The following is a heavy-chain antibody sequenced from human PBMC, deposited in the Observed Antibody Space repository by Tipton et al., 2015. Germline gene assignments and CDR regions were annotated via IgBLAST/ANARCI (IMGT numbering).Heavy chain of an antibody. D-gene: IGHD5-24*01. CDR2: IYYSGST. V-gene: IGHV4-59*12. CDR3: ARDLEHGMDV. J-gene: IGHJ6*02. CDR1: GGSISSYY. Sequence: TLSLTCTVSGGSISSYYWSWIRQPPGKGLEWIGSIYYSGSTYYNPSLKSRVTISVDTSKNQFSLKLSSVTAADTAVYYCARDLEHGMDVWGRGTTVTVSS.